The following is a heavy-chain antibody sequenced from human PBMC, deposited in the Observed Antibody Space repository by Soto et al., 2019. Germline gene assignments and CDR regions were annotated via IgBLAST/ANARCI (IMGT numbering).Heavy chain of an antibody. J-gene: IGHJ5*02. D-gene: IGHD2-2*01. CDR2: ISGYNGNT. V-gene: IGHV1-18*01. CDR1: GYIFINYG. Sequence: ASVKVSCKASGYIFINYGITWVRQAPGQGLEWMGWISGYNGNTKYADKLQGRVTMTTDTSTTTAYMELRSLRSDDTAVYYCPRDHVPAANWLDRWGQGTLVTVSS. CDR3: PRDHVPAANWLDR.